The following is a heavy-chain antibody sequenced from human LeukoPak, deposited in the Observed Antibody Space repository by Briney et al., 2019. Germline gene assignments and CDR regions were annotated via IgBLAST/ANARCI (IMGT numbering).Heavy chain of an antibody. V-gene: IGHV4-61*02. CDR3: ARDHSGSRALDAFDI. Sequence: SETLSLTCTVSGGSISSGSYYWSWIRQPAGKGLEWIGRIYTSGSTNYNPSLKSRVTISVDTSKNQFSLKLSSVTAADTAVYYCARDHSGSRALDAFDIWGQGTMVTVSS. J-gene: IGHJ3*02. D-gene: IGHD1-26*01. CDR1: GGSISSGSYY. CDR2: IYTSGST.